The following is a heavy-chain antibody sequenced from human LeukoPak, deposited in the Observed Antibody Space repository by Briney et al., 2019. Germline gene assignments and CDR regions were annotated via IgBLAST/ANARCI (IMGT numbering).Heavy chain of an antibody. D-gene: IGHD3-10*02. J-gene: IGHJ4*02. CDR3: ARHRELFGERYSYYFDY. V-gene: IGHV4-39*01. CDR1: GGSISNTFYY. Sequence: SETLSLTCTVSGGSISNTFYYWGWIRQPPGKGLEWIGTISYSGSTYYNPSLKSRVTISVDTSKNQFSLKLRSVTAADTAVYYCARHRELFGERYSYYFDYWGQGTLVTVSS. CDR2: ISYSGST.